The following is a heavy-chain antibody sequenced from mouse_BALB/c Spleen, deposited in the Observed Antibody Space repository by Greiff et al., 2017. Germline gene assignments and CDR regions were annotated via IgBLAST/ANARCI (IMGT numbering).Heavy chain of an antibody. V-gene: IGHV3-2*02. CDR1: GYSITSYYV. CDR2: ISYSGST. D-gene: IGHD2-10*02. Sequence: EVQLQQSGPGLVKPSPSLSLTCTATGYSITSYYVRYWIRQSPGNKLEWMGYISYSGSTSSNPSLKSRISITRDTSKNQFFLQLKSVTTEDTATYYRARGYGNYDYGGKGTTRTVAS. CDR3: ARGYGNYDY. J-gene: IGHJ2*01.